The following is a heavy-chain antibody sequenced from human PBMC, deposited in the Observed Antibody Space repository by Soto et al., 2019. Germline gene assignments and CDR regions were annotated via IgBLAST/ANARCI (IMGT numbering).Heavy chain of an antibody. CDR3: AKDRYSSSSWGDFSDY. Sequence: GGSLRLSCAASGFTFSSYAMSWVGQAPGKGLEWVSAISGSGGSTYYADSVKGRFTISRDNSKNTLYLQMNSLRAEDTAVYYCAKDRYSSSSWGDFSDYWGQGPLVTVSS. V-gene: IGHV3-23*01. CDR1: GFTFSSYA. J-gene: IGHJ4*02. CDR2: ISGSGGST. D-gene: IGHD6-6*01.